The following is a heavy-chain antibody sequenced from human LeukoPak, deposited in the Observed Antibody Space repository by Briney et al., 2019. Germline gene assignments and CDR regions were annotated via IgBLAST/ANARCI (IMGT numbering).Heavy chain of an antibody. J-gene: IGHJ4*02. CDR3: AREFVVEPKSSFDH. D-gene: IGHD2-21*01. Sequence: GGSLRLSCAASGFTLGDFWMSWVRQAPGKGLEWVANINQVGASSSYVTSVRGRFTISRDNAKNALFLQMSSLRAEDTAIYYCAREFVVEPKSSFDHWGQGTLVTVSS. CDR1: GFTLGDFW. V-gene: IGHV3-7*03. CDR2: INQVGASS.